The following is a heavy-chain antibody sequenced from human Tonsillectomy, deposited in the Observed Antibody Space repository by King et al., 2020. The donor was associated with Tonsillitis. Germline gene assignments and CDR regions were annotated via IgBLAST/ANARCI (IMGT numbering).Heavy chain of an antibody. CDR3: ARGTSSGWYWYVDL. V-gene: IGHV3-74*01. CDR1: GFTFSSYW. Sequence: VQLVESGGNLVQPGGSLRLSCAASGFTFSSYWMHWVRQAPGKGLLWVSRIDFDGSDTSYADSVKGRFTISRDNAKNTLYLQMNSLRAEDTAVYYCARGTSSGWYWYVDLWGRGTLVTVSS. J-gene: IGHJ2*01. D-gene: IGHD6-19*01. CDR2: IDFDGSDT.